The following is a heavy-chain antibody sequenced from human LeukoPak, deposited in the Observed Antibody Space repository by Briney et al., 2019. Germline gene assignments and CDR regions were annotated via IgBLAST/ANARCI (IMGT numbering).Heavy chain of an antibody. Sequence: SETLSLTCTVSGGSISSSSYYWGWIRQPPGKGLEWIGSIYYSGSTYYNPSLKSRVTLSVDTSKNQFSLKLSSVTAADTAVYYCAGSGSYLYYFDYWGQGTLVTVSS. CDR3: AGSGSYLYYFDY. CDR2: IYYSGST. V-gene: IGHV4-39*01. J-gene: IGHJ4*02. D-gene: IGHD1-26*01. CDR1: GGSISSSSYY.